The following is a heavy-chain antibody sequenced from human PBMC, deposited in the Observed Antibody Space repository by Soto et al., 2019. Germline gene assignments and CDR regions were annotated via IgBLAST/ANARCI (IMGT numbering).Heavy chain of an antibody. J-gene: IGHJ4*02. V-gene: IGHV3-48*02. D-gene: IGHD2-2*03. CDR1: GFNFHTYT. CDR3: ANGYCRSDNFHFTL. Sequence: DVQLVESGGGLVKPGGSLRLSCAASGFNFHTYTMTWVRQAPGKGLEWVSYISGTSETIFYANSVKGRFTISRDNAKKALYLQLNRMRDEETSMYYCANGYCRSDNFHFTLWGQGTLVTVSS. CDR2: ISGTSETI.